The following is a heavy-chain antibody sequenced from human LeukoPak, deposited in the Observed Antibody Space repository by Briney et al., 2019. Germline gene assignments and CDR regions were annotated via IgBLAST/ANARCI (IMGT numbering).Heavy chain of an antibody. CDR1: GGSISSSSYY. V-gene: IGHV4-39*01. CDR2: IYYSGST. J-gene: IGHJ4*02. CDR3: ARLRVAEIDY. Sequence: PSETLSLTCTVSGGSISSSSYYWGWIRRPPGKGLEWIGSIYYSGSTYYNPSLKSRVTISVDTSKNQFSLKLSSVTAADTAVYYCARLRVAEIDYWGQGTLVTVSS. D-gene: IGHD2-15*01.